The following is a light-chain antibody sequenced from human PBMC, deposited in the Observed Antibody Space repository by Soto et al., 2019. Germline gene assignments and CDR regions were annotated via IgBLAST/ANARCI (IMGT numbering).Light chain of an antibody. CDR3: QSYDSSLSAYV. CDR2: GNN. V-gene: IGLV1-40*01. Sequence: QSVLTQPPSVSGAPGQRVTISCTGSSSNIGAGYDVHWYQQLPGTAPKLLIYGNNNRPSGVPDRFSGSKSGTSASRAITGLQAEDEADYYCQSYDSSLSAYVFGTGTKLTVL. CDR1: SSNIGAGYD. J-gene: IGLJ1*01.